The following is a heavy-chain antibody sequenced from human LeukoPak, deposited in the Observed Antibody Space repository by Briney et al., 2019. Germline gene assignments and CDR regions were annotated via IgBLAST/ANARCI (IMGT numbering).Heavy chain of an antibody. J-gene: IGHJ4*02. CDR3: ARARALWFGSSLDY. CDR2: INAGNGNT. Sequence: ASVKISCKASGYTFTSYAMHWVRQATGQRLEWMGWINAGNGNTKYSQKFQGRVTITRDTSASTAYMELSSLRSEDTAVYYCARARALWFGSSLDYWGQGTLVTVSS. CDR1: GYTFTSYA. D-gene: IGHD3-10*01. V-gene: IGHV1-3*01.